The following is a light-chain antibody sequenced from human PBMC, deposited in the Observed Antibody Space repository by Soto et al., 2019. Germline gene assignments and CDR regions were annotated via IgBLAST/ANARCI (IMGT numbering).Light chain of an antibody. Sequence: ETVLTQSPATLSLSPGERATLSCRASQSVDHYLAWYQQKPGQPPRLLIYDASNRATGIPARFSGSGSGTDFPLTISSLEPEDFAIYSCKQRKIWPPLTFGGGTKVEIK. V-gene: IGKV3-11*01. CDR1: QSVDHY. CDR3: KQRKIWPPLT. J-gene: IGKJ4*01. CDR2: DAS.